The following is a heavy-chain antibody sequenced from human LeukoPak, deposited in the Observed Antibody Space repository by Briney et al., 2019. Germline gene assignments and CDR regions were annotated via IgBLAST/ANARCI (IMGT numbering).Heavy chain of an antibody. CDR2: INAGNGNT. CDR1: GYTFTDYF. Sequence: ASVKVSCKASGYTFTDYFMNWMRQAPGQRLEWMGWINAGNGNTKYSQKLQGRVTITRDESTSTAYMELSSLRSEDTAVYYCASTIFGVPYYYYYMDVWGKGTTVTVSS. D-gene: IGHD3-3*01. CDR3: ASTIFGVPYYYYYMDV. V-gene: IGHV1/OR15-3*01. J-gene: IGHJ6*03.